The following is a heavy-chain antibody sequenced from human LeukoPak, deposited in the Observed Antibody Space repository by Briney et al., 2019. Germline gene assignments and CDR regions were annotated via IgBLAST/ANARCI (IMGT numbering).Heavy chain of an antibody. CDR2: INGSGGST. Sequence: GGSLRLSCAASGFTFSSYAMSWVRQAPGKGLEGVSAINGSGGSTYYADSVKGRFTISRDNSKNTLYLQMNSLRAEDTAVYYCAKAWVPTTVTTFDYWGQGTLVTVSS. J-gene: IGHJ4*02. CDR1: GFTFSSYA. CDR3: AKAWVPTTVTTFDY. D-gene: IGHD4-17*01. V-gene: IGHV3-23*01.